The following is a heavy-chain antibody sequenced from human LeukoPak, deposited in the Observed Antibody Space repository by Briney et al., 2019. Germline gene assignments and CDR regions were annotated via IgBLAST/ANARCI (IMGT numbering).Heavy chain of an antibody. CDR1: GFTFSSYG. Sequence: GGSLRLSCAASGFTFSSYGVHWVRQAPGKGLEWVAVISYDGSNKYNADSVKGRFTISRDNSKNTLYLQMNSLRAEDTAVYYCARIPGANYYYNGMDVWGQETTVTVS. J-gene: IGHJ6*02. D-gene: IGHD1-14*01. CDR2: ISYDGSNK. V-gene: IGHV3-30-3*01. CDR3: ARIPGANYYYNGMDV.